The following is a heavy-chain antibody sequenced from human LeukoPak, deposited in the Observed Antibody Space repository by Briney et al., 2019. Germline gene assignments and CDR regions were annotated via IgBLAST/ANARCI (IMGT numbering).Heavy chain of an antibody. CDR1: GFTFSSYS. Sequence: PGGSLRLSCAASGFTFSSYSKKWVRQAPGKGLEWVSYISSSSSTIYYADSVKGRFTISRDNAKNPLYLQMNSLRAEDTAVYYCAREDSGYPLDYWGQGTLVTVSS. V-gene: IGHV3-48*01. D-gene: IGHD3-22*01. CDR2: ISSSSSTI. J-gene: IGHJ4*02. CDR3: AREDSGYPLDY.